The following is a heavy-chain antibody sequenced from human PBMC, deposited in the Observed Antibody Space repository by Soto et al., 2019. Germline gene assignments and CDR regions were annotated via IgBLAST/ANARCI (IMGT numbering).Heavy chain of an antibody. V-gene: IGHV4-59*08. CDR3: GAGYCSGGSCYPDVDMDV. CDR2: IYYSGST. D-gene: IGHD2-15*01. J-gene: IGHJ6*03. CDR1: GGSISSYY. Sequence: SETLSLTCTVSGGSISSYYWSWIRQPPGKGLEWIGYIYYSGSTNYNPSLKSRVTISVDTSKNQFSLKLSSVTAADTAVYYCGAGYCSGGSCYPDVDMDVWGKGTTVTVSS.